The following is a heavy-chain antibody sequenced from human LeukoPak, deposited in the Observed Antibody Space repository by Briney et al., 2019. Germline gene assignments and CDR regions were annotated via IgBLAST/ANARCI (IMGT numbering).Heavy chain of an antibody. Sequence: GASVKVSCKASGYTFTSYYMHWVRQAPGKGLEWMGGFDPEDGETIYAQKFQGRVTMTEDTSTDTAYMELSSLRSEDTAVYYCATDGALLRSDWYFDLWGRGTLVTVSS. CDR2: FDPEDGET. CDR3: ATDGALLRSDWYFDL. CDR1: GYTFTSYY. D-gene: IGHD3-3*01. J-gene: IGHJ2*01. V-gene: IGHV1-24*01.